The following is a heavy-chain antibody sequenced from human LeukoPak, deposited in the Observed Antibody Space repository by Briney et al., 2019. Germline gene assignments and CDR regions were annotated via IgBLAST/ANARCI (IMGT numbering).Heavy chain of an antibody. CDR3: AKDSILPAANYYYGMDV. Sequence: PGGSLRLSYAASGFTFSSYGMHWVRQAPGKGLEWVAVISYDGSNKYYADSVKGRFTISRDNSKNTLYLQMNSLRAEDTAVYYCAKDSILPAANYYYGMDVWGQGTTVTVSS. CDR1: GFTFSSYG. J-gene: IGHJ6*02. CDR2: ISYDGSNK. V-gene: IGHV3-30*18. D-gene: IGHD2-2*01.